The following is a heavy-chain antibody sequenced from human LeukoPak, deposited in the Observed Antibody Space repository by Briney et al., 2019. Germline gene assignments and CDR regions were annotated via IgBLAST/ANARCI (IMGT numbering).Heavy chain of an antibody. CDR2: INHSGST. CDR3: ARAKYQLLFDY. CDR1: GGSFSGYY. Sequence: SETLSLTCAVYGGSFSGYYWSWIRHPPGKGLEWIGEINHSGSTNYNPSLKSRVTISVDTSKNQFSLKLSSVTAADTAVYYCARAKYQLLFDYWGQGTLVTVSS. V-gene: IGHV4-34*01. D-gene: IGHD2-2*01. J-gene: IGHJ4*02.